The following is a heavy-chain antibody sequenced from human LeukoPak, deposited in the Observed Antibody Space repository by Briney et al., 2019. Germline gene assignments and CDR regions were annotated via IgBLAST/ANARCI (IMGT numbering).Heavy chain of an antibody. Sequence: GGSLRLSCAASGFTVSNNYMRWVRQAPGKGLEWVSLIYSGGSTYYADSVKGRFIISRDNSKNTLYLQMNSLRAEDTAVYYCARGPGYCSGGSCFIWFDPWGQGTLVTVSS. CDR2: IYSGGST. D-gene: IGHD2-15*01. CDR1: GFTVSNNY. CDR3: ARGPGYCSGGSCFIWFDP. V-gene: IGHV3-66*01. J-gene: IGHJ5*02.